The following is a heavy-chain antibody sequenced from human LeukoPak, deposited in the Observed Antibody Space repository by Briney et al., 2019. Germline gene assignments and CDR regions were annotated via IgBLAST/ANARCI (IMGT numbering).Heavy chain of an antibody. Sequence: GGSLRLSCAASGFTFSSYAMSWVRQAPGKGLEWVSAISGSGGSTYYADSVKGRFTISRDNSKNTLYLQMNSLRAEDTAVYYCAKGLSGVRGPYYGMDVWGQGTTVTVS. D-gene: IGHD3-10*01. J-gene: IGHJ6*02. CDR3: AKGLSGVRGPYYGMDV. CDR2: ISGSGGST. CDR1: GFTFSSYA. V-gene: IGHV3-23*01.